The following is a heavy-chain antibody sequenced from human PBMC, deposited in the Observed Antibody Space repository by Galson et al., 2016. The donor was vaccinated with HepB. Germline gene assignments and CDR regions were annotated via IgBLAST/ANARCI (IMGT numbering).Heavy chain of an antibody. V-gene: IGHV3-33*01. Sequence: SLRLSCAASGFTFSGHGMHWVRQAPGKRLEWLALIWYDGSNKNYADAVKGRLTLSRDNSKNTLYLQMHNLRVEDTSVYYCVRDSSGSSWYYDLWGRGTLVTVSS. J-gene: IGHJ2*01. CDR1: GFTFSGHG. CDR2: IWYDGSNK. CDR3: VRDSSGSSWYYDL. D-gene: IGHD6-19*01.